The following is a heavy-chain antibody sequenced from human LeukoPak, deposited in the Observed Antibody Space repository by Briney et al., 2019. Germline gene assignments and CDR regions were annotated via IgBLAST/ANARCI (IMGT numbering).Heavy chain of an antibody. J-gene: IGHJ4*02. V-gene: IGHV1-2*02. CDR1: GYMFTGYY. D-gene: IGHD2-21*02. CDR3: ARGYCSGDCFTLFDY. CDR2: INPNSGGT. Sequence: EASVKVSCKASGYMFTGYYMHWVRQPPGQGLEWMGGINPNSGGTNYAQKFQGRVTMTRDTSISTAYMELSSLRSDDTAVYYCARGYCSGDCFTLFDYWGQGTLVTVSS.